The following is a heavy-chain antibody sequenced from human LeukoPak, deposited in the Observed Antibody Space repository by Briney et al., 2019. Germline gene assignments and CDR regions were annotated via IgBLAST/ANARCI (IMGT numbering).Heavy chain of an antibody. D-gene: IGHD6-13*01. CDR2: INPNSGGT. V-gene: IGHV1-2*02. Sequence: ASVKVSCKASGYSFSNYSVTWVRQAPGQGLEWMGWINPNSGGTNYAQKFQGRVTMTRDTSISTAYMELSRLRSDDTAVYYCARSPYSSSWYVGWGQGTLVTVSS. CDR3: ARSPYSSSWYVG. CDR1: GYSFSNYS. J-gene: IGHJ4*02.